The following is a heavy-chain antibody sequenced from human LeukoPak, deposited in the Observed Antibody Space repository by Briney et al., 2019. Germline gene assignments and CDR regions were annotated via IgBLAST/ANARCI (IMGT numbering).Heavy chain of an antibody. CDR2: ISYDGSNK. CDR1: GFTFSSYG. D-gene: IGHD3-3*01. V-gene: IGHV3-30*03. Sequence: PGGSLRLSCAASGFTFSSYGMHWVRQAPGKGLEWVAVISYDGSNKYYADSVKGRFTISRDNSKNTLYLQMNSLRAEDTAVYYCARGTPVPYDFWSGADPSTPYAHYYYGMDVWGQGTTVTVSS. CDR3: ARGTPVPYDFWSGADPSTPYAHYYYGMDV. J-gene: IGHJ6*02.